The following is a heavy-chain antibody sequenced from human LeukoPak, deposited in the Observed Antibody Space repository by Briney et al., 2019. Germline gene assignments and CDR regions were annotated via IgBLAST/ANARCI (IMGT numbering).Heavy chain of an antibody. Sequence: GGSLRLSCAASGFTFDDYTMHWVRQAPGKGLEWVSLISWDGGSTYYADSVKGRFTISRDNAKNSLYLQMNSLRAEDTALYYCAKDIGPHSGSYYNYWGQGTLVTVSS. CDR2: ISWDGGST. CDR3: AKDIGPHSGSYYNY. CDR1: GFTFDDYT. J-gene: IGHJ4*02. V-gene: IGHV3-43*01. D-gene: IGHD1-26*01.